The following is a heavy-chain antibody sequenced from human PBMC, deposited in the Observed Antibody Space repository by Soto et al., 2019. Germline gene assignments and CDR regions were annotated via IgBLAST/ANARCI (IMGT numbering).Heavy chain of an antibody. V-gene: IGHV3-33*01. CDR1: GFTFSYYG. CDR3: ARGRLHWGPALGREYYYYDAMDV. J-gene: IGHJ6*02. D-gene: IGHD7-27*01. Sequence: QVQLVESGGGVVQPGRSLRLSCAASGFTFSYYGMHWVRQAPGKGLEWVAGIWYDGSDESYADSVKGRFTISRDNSKNTVYLQMNSLRVEDTAAYYVARGRLHWGPALGREYYYYDAMDVWGQGTTVTVSS. CDR2: IWYDGSDE.